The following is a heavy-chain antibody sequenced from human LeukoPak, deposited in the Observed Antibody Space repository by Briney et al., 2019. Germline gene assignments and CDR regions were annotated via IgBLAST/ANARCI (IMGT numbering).Heavy chain of an antibody. CDR1: GFTFSSYS. CDR2: ISSSSSYI. J-gene: IGHJ4*02. V-gene: IGHV3-21*01. CDR3: ARDLYYYDSSGYDY. D-gene: IGHD3-22*01. Sequence: GGSLRLSCAASGFTFSSYSMNWVRQAPGKGLEWVSSISSSSSYIYYADSVKGRFTISRDNAKSSLYLQMNSLRAEDTAVYYCARDLYYYDSSGYDYWGQGTLVTVSS.